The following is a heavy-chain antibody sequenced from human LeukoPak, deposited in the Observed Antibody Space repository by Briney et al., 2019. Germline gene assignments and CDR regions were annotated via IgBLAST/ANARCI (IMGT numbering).Heavy chain of an antibody. CDR2: INHSGST. Sequence: SETLSLTCAVYGGSFSGYYWSWIRQPPGKGLEWIGEINHSGSTNYNPSLKSRVTISVDTSKNQFSLKLSSVTAADTAVYSCARGPIAAAGSYFDYWGQGTLVTVSS. J-gene: IGHJ4*02. CDR1: GGSFSGYY. V-gene: IGHV4-34*01. D-gene: IGHD6-13*01. CDR3: ARGPIAAAGSYFDY.